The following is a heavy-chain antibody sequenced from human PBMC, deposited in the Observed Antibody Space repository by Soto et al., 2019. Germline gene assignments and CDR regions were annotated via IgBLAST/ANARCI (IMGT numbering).Heavy chain of an antibody. Sequence: GGSLRLSCVASDFSFRNYGMHWVRQAPGKGLEWVADISYDGRNKYYAESVKGRFTISRDNSKNTLYLQMNSLRTEDAAVYYCAKDWRWEQQIYGMNVWGQGTTVTVSS. CDR1: DFSFRNYG. CDR2: ISYDGRNK. J-gene: IGHJ6*02. CDR3: AKDWRWEQQIYGMNV. V-gene: IGHV3-30*18. D-gene: IGHD1-26*01.